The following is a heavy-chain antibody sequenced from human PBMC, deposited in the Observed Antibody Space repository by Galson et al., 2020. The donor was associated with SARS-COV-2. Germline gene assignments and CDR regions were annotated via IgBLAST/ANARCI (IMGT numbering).Heavy chain of an antibody. Sequence: SGPTLVKPTQTLTLTCTFSGFSLNADGMCVSWIRQPPGKALEWLARIDWEGDKYYNTSLETRVGISQGTSKNQVVLTLTNMAPVDSGTYFCARENYTNLGFFDYWGHGTLVSVSS. CDR2: IDWEGDK. CDR3: ARENYTNLGFFDY. CDR1: GFSLNADGMC. J-gene: IGHJ4*01. D-gene: IGHD3-3*01. V-gene: IGHV2-70*11.